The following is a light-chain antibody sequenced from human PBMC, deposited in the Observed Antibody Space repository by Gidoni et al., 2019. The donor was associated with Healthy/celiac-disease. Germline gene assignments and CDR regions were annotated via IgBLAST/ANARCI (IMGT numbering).Light chain of an antibody. CDR3: QQRSNWPSLT. V-gene: IGKV3-11*01. Sequence: EIGLTQSPATRSLSPGERAPLSSRASQSVSSYLAWYQQKPGQAPRLLSYDASNRATGIPARFSGSVSGTDFALTIISLEPEDFAVYYGQQRSNWPSLTFGGXTKVEIK. J-gene: IGKJ4*01. CDR1: QSVSSY. CDR2: DAS.